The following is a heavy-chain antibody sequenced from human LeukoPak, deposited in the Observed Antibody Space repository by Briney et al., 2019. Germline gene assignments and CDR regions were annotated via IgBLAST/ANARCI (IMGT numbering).Heavy chain of an antibody. CDR3: AKRGGRNDTAMAAYYFDY. J-gene: IGHJ4*02. CDR2: ISGSGGNT. V-gene: IGHV3-23*01. Sequence: GGSLRLSCAGSGFTFDDYAMHWVRQAPGLGLDWVSAISGSGGNTYYADSVEGRFTISRDNSKNMLYLRMNSLRAEDTAVYYCAKRGGRNDTAMAAYYFDYWGQGTLVTVSS. CDR1: GFTFDDYA. D-gene: IGHD5-18*01.